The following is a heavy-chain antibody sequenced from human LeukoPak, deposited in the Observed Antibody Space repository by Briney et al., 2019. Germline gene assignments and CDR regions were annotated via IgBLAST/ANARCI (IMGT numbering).Heavy chain of an antibody. Sequence: ASVKVSCKASGDTFTDHYVQWVRQAPGQGLEWMGWITPSGRGANSAQKFQGRLTLSRDTSISTVYMELTRLTPDDTAIYYCARQDEAGYYFDYWGQGTLVTVSS. V-gene: IGHV1-2*02. CDR3: ARQDEAGYYFDY. J-gene: IGHJ4*02. CDR1: GDTFTDHY. CDR2: ITPSGRGA.